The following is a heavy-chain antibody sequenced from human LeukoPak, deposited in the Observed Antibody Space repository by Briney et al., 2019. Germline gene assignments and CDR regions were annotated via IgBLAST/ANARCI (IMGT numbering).Heavy chain of an antibody. CDR2: ISGSDGST. Sequence: GGSLRLSCAASGFTFSSYEMNWVRQAPGKGLEWVSTISGSDGSTYYPDSVKGRFTISRDNSKNTLYLQMNSLRADDTAVYYCAKDGLAYFDYWGQGTLVTVSS. J-gene: IGHJ4*02. CDR3: AKDGLAYFDY. V-gene: IGHV3-23*01. CDR1: GFTFSSYE. D-gene: IGHD6-19*01.